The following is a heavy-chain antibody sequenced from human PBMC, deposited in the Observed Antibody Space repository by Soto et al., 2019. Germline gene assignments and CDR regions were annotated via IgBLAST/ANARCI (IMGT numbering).Heavy chain of an antibody. CDR2: INAGNGNT. D-gene: IGHD3-10*01. Sequence: ASVKVSCKASGYTFTSYVMHWVRQAPGQRLEWMGWINAGNGNTKYSQKFQGRVTITRDTSASTAYMELSSLRSEDTAVYYCARGLYYYGSESENWLDPWGQGTLVTVSS. CDR1: GYTFTSYV. CDR3: ARGLYYYGSESENWLDP. V-gene: IGHV1-3*01. J-gene: IGHJ5*02.